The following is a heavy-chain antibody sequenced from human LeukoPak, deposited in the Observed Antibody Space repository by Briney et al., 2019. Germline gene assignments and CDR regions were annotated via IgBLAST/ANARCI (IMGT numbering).Heavy chain of an antibody. Sequence: PGGSLRLSCAVSEFTIGSYWMSWVRQAPGKGLEWVANIKQDGREKHYVDSVKGRFTISRDNAKNLLYLQMDSLRAEDTAVYYCARGRGYSSGWFDYWGQGTLVTVSS. J-gene: IGHJ5*01. CDR1: EFTIGSYW. CDR3: ARGRGYSSGWFDY. CDR2: IKQDGREK. D-gene: IGHD6-19*01. V-gene: IGHV3-7*01.